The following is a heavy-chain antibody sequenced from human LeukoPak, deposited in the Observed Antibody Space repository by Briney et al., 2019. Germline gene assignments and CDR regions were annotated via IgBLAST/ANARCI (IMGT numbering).Heavy chain of an antibody. J-gene: IGHJ4*02. Sequence: SVKVSCKASGFTFRNSAVQWVRQARGQRLEWIGWIVVGSGNTNYAQNFQERVGITRDLSTRTAYMELSSLGPDDTAVYYCAADIVGAQLHWGQGTLVTVSS. CDR2: IVVGSGNT. CDR3: AADIVGAQLH. D-gene: IGHD1-26*01. CDR1: GFTFRNSA. V-gene: IGHV1-58*01.